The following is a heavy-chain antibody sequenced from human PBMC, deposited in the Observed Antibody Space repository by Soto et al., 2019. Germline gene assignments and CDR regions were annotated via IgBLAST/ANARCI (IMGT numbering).Heavy chain of an antibody. CDR3: ARAHHSSSWYAQVALDFDY. CDR1: GFSLSNARMG. D-gene: IGHD6-13*01. V-gene: IGHV2-26*01. CDR2: IFSNDEK. Sequence: QVTLKESGPVLVKPTETLTLTCTVSGFSLSNARMGVSWIRQPPGKALEWLAHIFSNDEKSYSTSLKSRLTISKDTSKSQVVLTMTNMDPVDTATYYCARAHHSSSWYAQVALDFDYWGQGTLVTVSS. J-gene: IGHJ4*02.